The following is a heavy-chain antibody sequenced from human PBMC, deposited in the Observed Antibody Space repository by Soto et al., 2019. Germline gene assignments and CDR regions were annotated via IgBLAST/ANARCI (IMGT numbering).Heavy chain of an antibody. Sequence: ASVKVSCKASGYTFTGYYMHWVRPAPGQGLEWMGWINPNSGGTNYAQKFQGWVTMTRDTSISTAYMELSRLRSDDTAVYYCARDXRPGLRFLEWSPYGMDVWGQGTTVTVSS. CDR3: ARDXRPGLRFLEWSPYGMDV. V-gene: IGHV1-2*04. J-gene: IGHJ6*02. D-gene: IGHD3-3*01. CDR2: INPNSGGT. CDR1: GYTFTGYY.